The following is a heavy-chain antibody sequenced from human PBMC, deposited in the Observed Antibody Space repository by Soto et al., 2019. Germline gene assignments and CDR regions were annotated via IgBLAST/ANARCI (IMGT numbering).Heavy chain of an antibody. CDR2: MNPNNGNT. CDR3: ARSPRNYYALGSYSYFRH. Sequence: GASVKVSCKASGYTFTSYDISWVRQATGQGLEWMGWMNPNNGNTDYAPKFQGRVTMTMNTSIGTACMGLSSLRSEDTAVYYCARSPRNYYALGSYSYFRHWGQGTLVTVSS. D-gene: IGHD3-10*01. V-gene: IGHV1-8*01. J-gene: IGHJ1*01. CDR1: GYTFTSYD.